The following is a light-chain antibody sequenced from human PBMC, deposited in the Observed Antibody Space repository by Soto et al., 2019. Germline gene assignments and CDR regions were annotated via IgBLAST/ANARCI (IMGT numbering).Light chain of an antibody. Sequence: PVLTQPPSASGTPGQRVTISCSTSSSNLGDNTVNWYQHVPGTAPKLLIYSYDQRPSGVPDRFSGSRSGTSASLAISGLQSEDEADYYCAAWDATLDGYVFGTGTKVTVL. CDR2: SYD. V-gene: IGLV1-44*01. CDR1: SSNLGDNT. CDR3: AAWDATLDGYV. J-gene: IGLJ1*01.